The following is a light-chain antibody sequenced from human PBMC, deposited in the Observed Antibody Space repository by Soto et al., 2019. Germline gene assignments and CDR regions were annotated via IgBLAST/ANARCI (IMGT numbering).Light chain of an antibody. V-gene: IGKV3-15*01. CDR2: DAY. CDR3: QQYDNRPPWT. Sequence: DTLMTQSPATLSVFPGERATLSCRASQSVSANLAWYQQKPGQAPRLLIYDAYTRATGVPDRFSGSGSGTEFTLIISSLQSEDFAIYYCQQYDNRPPWTFGQGTTVEIK. J-gene: IGKJ1*01. CDR1: QSVSAN.